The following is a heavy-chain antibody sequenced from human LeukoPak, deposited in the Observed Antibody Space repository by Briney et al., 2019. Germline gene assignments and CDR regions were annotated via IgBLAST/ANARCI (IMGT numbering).Heavy chain of an antibody. D-gene: IGHD2-15*01. CDR1: GGSINNYY. J-gene: IGHJ3*02. CDR3: ARGRYCSADICSGGDAFDI. CDR2: IYTRGST. Sequence: SSETLSLTCTVSGGSINNYYWSWIRQPAGRGLEWIGRIYTRGSTNYNPSLKSRVTMSVDTSKNQFSLKLSSVTAADTAVYYCARGRYCSADICSGGDAFDIWGQGTMVSVSS. V-gene: IGHV4-4*07.